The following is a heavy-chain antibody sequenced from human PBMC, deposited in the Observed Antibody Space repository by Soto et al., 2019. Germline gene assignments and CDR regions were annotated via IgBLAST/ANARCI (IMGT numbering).Heavy chain of an antibody. D-gene: IGHD3-10*01. CDR3: ARTYAYGSGSYYSIYFDL. Sequence: QVQLQESGPGLVKPSQTLSLTRTVSGGSISSGDYYWSWIRQPPGKGLEWIGYIYYSGSTYYNPSLKSRVTISVDTSKNQCSRKLSSVTAADTAVYYCARTYAYGSGSYYSIYFDLWGRGTLVTVSS. CDR2: IYYSGST. V-gene: IGHV4-30-4*01. CDR1: GGSISSGDYY. J-gene: IGHJ2*01.